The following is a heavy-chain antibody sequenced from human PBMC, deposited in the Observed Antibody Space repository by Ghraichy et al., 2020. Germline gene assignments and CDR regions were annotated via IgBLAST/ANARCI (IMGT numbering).Heavy chain of an antibody. CDR3: ARGNYRNIDLGDAGFDY. Sequence: SETLSLTCTVSGGSISNDCWNWIRQPPGKGLEWIGYIYRGGSTKYNPSLKSRVTISLDTSKKQLSLRLRSVIAADTAMYFCARGNYRNIDLGDAGFDYWGQGT. CDR1: GGSISNDC. V-gene: IGHV4-59*01. D-gene: IGHD5-24*01. CDR2: IYRGGST. J-gene: IGHJ4*02.